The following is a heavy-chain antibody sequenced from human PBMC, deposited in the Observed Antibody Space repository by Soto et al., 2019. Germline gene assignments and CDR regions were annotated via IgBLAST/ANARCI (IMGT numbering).Heavy chain of an antibody. CDR2: INAGNGNT. CDR1: GYTFTSYA. D-gene: IGHD6-19*01. V-gene: IGHV1-3*01. Sequence: ASVKVSCKASGYTFTSYAMHWVRQAPGQRLEWMGWINAGNGNTKYSQKFQGRVTITRDTSASTAYMELSSLRSEDTAVYYCARSQWLAHDAFDIWGQGTMVTVSS. J-gene: IGHJ3*02. CDR3: ARSQWLAHDAFDI.